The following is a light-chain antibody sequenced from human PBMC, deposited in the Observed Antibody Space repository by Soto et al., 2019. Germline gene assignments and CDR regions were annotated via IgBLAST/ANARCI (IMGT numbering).Light chain of an antibody. Sequence: IVLTQSPGTLSLSPGERATLSCRASQSVSSSYLAWYQQKPGQAPRLLIYGASSRATGIPDRFSGSGSGTDFPLTISRLEPGDFAVYYCQQYVTSPPGTFGQGTKVEI. CDR1: QSVSSSY. CDR2: GAS. V-gene: IGKV3-20*01. J-gene: IGKJ1*01. CDR3: QQYVTSPPGT.